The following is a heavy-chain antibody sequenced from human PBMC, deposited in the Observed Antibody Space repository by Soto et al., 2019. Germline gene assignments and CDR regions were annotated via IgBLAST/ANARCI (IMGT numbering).Heavy chain of an antibody. Sequence: QVQLQESGPGLVKPSQTLSLTCTVSGGSISSGGSYWTWIRQHPGKGLEWIGYIYYSGTTSYTPSLKSRVTISVDTSKNQFSLKVTSVTAADTAVYYCAREITCTGGSCYWFDSWGQGTLVTVSA. CDR3: AREITCTGGSCYWFDS. D-gene: IGHD2-15*01. J-gene: IGHJ5*01. CDR1: GGSISSGGSY. CDR2: IYYSGTT. V-gene: IGHV4-31*03.